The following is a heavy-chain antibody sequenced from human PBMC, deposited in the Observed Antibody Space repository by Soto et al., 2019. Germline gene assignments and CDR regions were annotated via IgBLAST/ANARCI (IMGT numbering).Heavy chain of an antibody. Sequence: ASVKVSCKASGYTFTGYYMHWVRQAPGQGLEWMGWINPNSGGTNYAQKFQGRVTMTRDTSISTAYMELSRLRSDDTAVYYCAREGEIAVAGNYYYYYGMDVWGQGTTVTVSS. CDR3: AREGEIAVAGNYYYYYGMDV. CDR1: GYTFTGYY. V-gene: IGHV1-2*02. CDR2: INPNSGGT. D-gene: IGHD6-19*01. J-gene: IGHJ6*02.